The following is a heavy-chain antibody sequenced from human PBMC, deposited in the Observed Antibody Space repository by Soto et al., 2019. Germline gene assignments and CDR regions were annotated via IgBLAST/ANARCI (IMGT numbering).Heavy chain of an antibody. V-gene: IGHV3-23*01. J-gene: IGHJ5*02. CDR1: GSTFRSYA. CDR3: AKCRITMVRGVIYPWSFDA. D-gene: IGHD3-10*01. Sequence: GGSLRISCAAAGSTFRSYAMSWVRQAPGKGLEWVSAISGSGGSKYYADSVKGRFTISRDNSKNTLYLQMNSLRAEDTAVYYCAKCRITMVRGVIYPWSFDACVQVTLVTVSS. CDR2: ISGSGGSK.